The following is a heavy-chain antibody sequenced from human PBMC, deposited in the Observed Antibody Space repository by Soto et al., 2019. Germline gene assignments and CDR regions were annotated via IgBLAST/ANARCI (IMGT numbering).Heavy chain of an antibody. D-gene: IGHD5-18*01. CDR1: GFTFSSYA. J-gene: IGHJ4*02. CDR2: NSGNGGST. V-gene: IGHV3-64*01. CDR3: ARWGYGLYFDY. Sequence: EVQLVESGGGLVQPGGSLKLSCAASGFTFSSYAMHWVRQGPGKGLEYVSANSGNGGSTYYANSVKGRFTISRDNSKNTLYLQMGSLRAEVMAVYYCARWGYGLYFDYWGQGTLVTVSS.